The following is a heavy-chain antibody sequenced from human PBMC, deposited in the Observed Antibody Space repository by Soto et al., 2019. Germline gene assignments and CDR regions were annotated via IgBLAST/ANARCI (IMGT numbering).Heavy chain of an antibody. J-gene: IGHJ6*02. CDR2: IYYSGST. V-gene: IGHV4-59*01. D-gene: IGHD4-17*01. Sequence: SLRSTACGDCICSSYWTWLLKTTGKGLEWIGYIYYSGSTYYNPSLKSRVTISVDTSKNQFSLRLNSVTAADTAVYYCARRTVTTIYYYGMDVWGQGTTVTVSS. CDR1: GDCICSSY. CDR3: ARRTVTTIYYYGMDV.